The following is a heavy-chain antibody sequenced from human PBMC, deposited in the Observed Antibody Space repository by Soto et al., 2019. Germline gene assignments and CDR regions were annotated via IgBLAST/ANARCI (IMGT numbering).Heavy chain of an antibody. D-gene: IGHD6-13*01. CDR1: GFTFSSYS. Sequence: EVQLVESGGGLVQPGGSLRLSWAASGFTFSSYSMNWVRQAPGKGLDRVSYISSRSSTIYYADSVKGRFTISRDNAKNSLYLQMNSLRAEDTAVYYCARHPERIAESGWFDPWGQGTLVTVSS. CDR3: ARHPERIAESGWFDP. V-gene: IGHV3-48*01. CDR2: ISSRSSTI. J-gene: IGHJ5*02.